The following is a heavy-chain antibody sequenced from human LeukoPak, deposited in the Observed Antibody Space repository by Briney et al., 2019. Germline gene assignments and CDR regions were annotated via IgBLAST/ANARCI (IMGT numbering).Heavy chain of an antibody. CDR2: ISSSSTTI. CDR3: AKDYGGNAYFDY. V-gene: IGHV3-48*01. Sequence: GGSLRLSCAASGFTFSSYSMMWVRQAPGKGLEWVSYISSSSTTIHYADSVKGRFTISRDNAKNSVYLQMNSLRAEDTAVYYCAKDYGGNAYFDYWGQGTLVTVSS. CDR1: GFTFSSYS. J-gene: IGHJ4*02. D-gene: IGHD4-23*01.